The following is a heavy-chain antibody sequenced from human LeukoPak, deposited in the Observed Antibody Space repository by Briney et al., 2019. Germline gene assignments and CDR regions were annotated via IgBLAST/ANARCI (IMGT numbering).Heavy chain of an antibody. J-gene: IGHJ4*02. CDR2: IYPGDSDT. CDR3: ARRAYCGGDCYLDY. D-gene: IGHD2-21*02. CDR1: GYSFTTYC. Sequence: GESLKISCKGSGYSFTTYCIGWVRQMPGKGLEWMGIIYPGDSDTRYSPSFQGQVIISADKSISTAYLQWSSLKASDTAMYYCARRAYCGGDCYLDYWGQGTLVTVSS. V-gene: IGHV5-51*01.